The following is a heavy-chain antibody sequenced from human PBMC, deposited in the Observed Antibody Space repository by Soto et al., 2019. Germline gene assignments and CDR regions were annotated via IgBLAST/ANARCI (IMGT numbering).Heavy chain of an antibody. CDR2: IKSKTDGGTT. J-gene: IGHJ4*02. D-gene: IGHD3-3*01. Sequence: EVQLVESGGGLVKPGGSLRLSCAASGFTFSNAWMSWVRQAPGKGLEWVGRIKSKTDGGTTDYAAPVKGRFTISRGESKNTLYLQMNSLKTEDTAVYYCSTDLNVLRFLEWLPTDCWGQGTLVTVSS. V-gene: IGHV3-15*01. CDR1: GFTFSNAW. CDR3: STDLNVLRFLEWLPTDC.